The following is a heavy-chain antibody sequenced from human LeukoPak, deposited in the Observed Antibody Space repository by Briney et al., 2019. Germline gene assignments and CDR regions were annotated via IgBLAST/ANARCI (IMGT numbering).Heavy chain of an antibody. D-gene: IGHD3-10*01. CDR1: GFTFSSYE. V-gene: IGHV3-48*03. J-gene: IGHJ4*02. Sequence: GGSLRLSCAASGFTFSSYEMNWVRQAPGKGLEWVSYISSSGSTIYYADSVKGRFTISRDNAKNSLYLQMNSLRAADTAVYYCARNSPKYYYGSGSYYLTYFDYWGQGTLVTVSS. CDR2: ISSSGSTI. CDR3: ARNSPKYYYGSGSYYLTYFDY.